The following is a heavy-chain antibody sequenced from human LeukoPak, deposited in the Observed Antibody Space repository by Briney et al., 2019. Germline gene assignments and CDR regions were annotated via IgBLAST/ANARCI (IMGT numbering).Heavy chain of an antibody. Sequence: GGSLRLSCAASGFTVSSNYMSWVRQAPGKGLEWVSVIYSGGSTYYADSVKGRFTISRDNSKNTLYLQMNSLRAEDTAVYYCAKDSSGYYTEYFQHWGQGTLVTVSS. CDR1: GFTVSSNY. CDR2: IYSGGST. D-gene: IGHD6-19*01. CDR3: AKDSSGYYTEYFQH. J-gene: IGHJ1*01. V-gene: IGHV3-53*01.